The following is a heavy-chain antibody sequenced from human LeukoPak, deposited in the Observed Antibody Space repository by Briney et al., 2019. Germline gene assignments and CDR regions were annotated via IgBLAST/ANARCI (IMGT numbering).Heavy chain of an antibody. V-gene: IGHV4-4*07. Sequence: PSETLSLTCTVSGVSISSYYWTWIRQPAGKGLEWIGRINTSGSSNYSPSLRSRVTMSVDTSKNQFSLNLSSVTAADTAVYYCAREGDGPRWFDPWGQGTLVTVSS. CDR3: AREGDGPRWFDP. J-gene: IGHJ5*02. CDR1: GVSISSYY. CDR2: INTSGSS.